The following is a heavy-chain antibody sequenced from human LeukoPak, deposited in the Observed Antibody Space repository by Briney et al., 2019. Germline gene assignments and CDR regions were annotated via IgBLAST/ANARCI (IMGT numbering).Heavy chain of an antibody. CDR3: ATFTSNDY. CDR1: GFTFSSYS. CDR2: ISSSSSYI. V-gene: IGHV3-21*01. Sequence: PGGSLRLSCAASGFTFSSYSMNWVRQAPGKGLEWVSSISSSSSYIHYADSVKGRFTISRDSAKNSLYLQMNSLRAEDTAVYYCATFTSNDYWGQGTLVTVSS. J-gene: IGHJ4*02.